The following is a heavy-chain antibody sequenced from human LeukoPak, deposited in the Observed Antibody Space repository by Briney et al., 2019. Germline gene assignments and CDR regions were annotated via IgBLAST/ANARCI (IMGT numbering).Heavy chain of an antibody. V-gene: IGHV1-69*13. Sequence: SVKVSCKASGYTFTSYAISWVRQAPGQGLEWMGGIIPIFGTANYAQKFQGRVTITADESTSTAYMELSSLRSEDTAVYYCARSNVPSKWWAYAMDVWGQGTMVTVSS. D-gene: IGHD2-8*01. CDR1: GYTFTSYA. J-gene: IGHJ6*02. CDR2: IIPIFGTA. CDR3: ARSNVPSKWWAYAMDV.